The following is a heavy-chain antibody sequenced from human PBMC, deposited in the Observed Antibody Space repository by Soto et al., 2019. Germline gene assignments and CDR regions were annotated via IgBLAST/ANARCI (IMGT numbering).Heavy chain of an antibody. CDR2: IIPILGLA. D-gene: IGHD2-15*01. CDR1: GGTFSSYS. CDR3: ASPMNCSGGSCYFSYVDY. J-gene: IGHJ4*02. V-gene: IGHV1-69*02. Sequence: QVQLVQSGAEVKKPGSSVKVSCKASGGTFSSYSISWVRQAPGQGLEWMGRIIPILGLANYAQKFQGRVTITADKSTSTVYMDLSSRRSEYTAVYYCASPMNCSGGSCYFSYVDYWGQGTLVTVSS.